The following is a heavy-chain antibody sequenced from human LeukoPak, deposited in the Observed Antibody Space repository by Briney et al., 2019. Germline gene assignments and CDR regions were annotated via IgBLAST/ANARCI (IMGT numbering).Heavy chain of an antibody. CDR1: GYTFTGYG. CDR2: ISAYNGNT. V-gene: IGHV1-18*01. CDR3: ARVGGYSSSWYENFDY. D-gene: IGHD6-13*01. Sequence: ASVKVSCKASGYTFTGYGISWVRQAPGQGLEWMGWISAYNGNTNYAQKLQGRVTMTTDTSTSTAYMELRSLRSDDTAVYYCARVGGYSSSWYENFDYWGQGTLVTVSS. J-gene: IGHJ4*02.